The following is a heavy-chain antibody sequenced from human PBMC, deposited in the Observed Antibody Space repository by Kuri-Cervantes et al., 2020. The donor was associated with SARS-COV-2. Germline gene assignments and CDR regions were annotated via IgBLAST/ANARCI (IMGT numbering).Heavy chain of an antibody. CDR1: GGSISSSSYY. Sequence: SETLSLTCTVSGGSISSSSYYWGWIRQPPGKGLEWIGSMYHSGSTYYNSSLKSRLTISVDTSKNQFSLKLSSVTGADTAVYYCVGFYYYDSSGFVASYYYMDVWGKGTTVTVSS. CDR2: MYHSGST. V-gene: IGHV4-39*01. CDR3: VGFYYYDSSGFVASYYYMDV. D-gene: IGHD3-22*01. J-gene: IGHJ6*03.